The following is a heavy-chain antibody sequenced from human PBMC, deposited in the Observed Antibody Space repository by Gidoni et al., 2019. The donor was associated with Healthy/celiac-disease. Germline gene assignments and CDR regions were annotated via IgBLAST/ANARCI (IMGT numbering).Heavy chain of an antibody. J-gene: IGHJ6*02. Sequence: QVQLVESGGGVVQPGRSLRLSFAASGSTFSSYGMHWVRQAPGKGLEWVAVIWYDGSNKYYADSVKGRFTISRDNSKNTLYLQMNSLRAEDTAVYYCARDWGIAAAGGMDVWGQGTTVTVSS. CDR2: IWYDGSNK. D-gene: IGHD6-13*01. CDR1: GSTFSSYG. V-gene: IGHV3-33*01. CDR3: ARDWGIAAAGGMDV.